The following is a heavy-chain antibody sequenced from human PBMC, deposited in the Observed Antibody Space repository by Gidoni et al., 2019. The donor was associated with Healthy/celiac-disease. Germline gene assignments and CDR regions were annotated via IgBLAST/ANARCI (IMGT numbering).Heavy chain of an antibody. Sequence: VQLVESGGGLVQPGGSLQLSCAASGCTFSGSAMHWVRQASGKGLEWVGRIRSKANSYETAYAASVKGRFTISRDDSKNTAYLQMNSLKTEDTAVYDCTRQNEYYDILTGYYYYSYYYMDVWGKGTTVTVSS. J-gene: IGHJ6*03. CDR2: IRSKANSYET. D-gene: IGHD3-9*01. CDR1: GCTFSGSA. V-gene: IGHV3-73*01. CDR3: TRQNEYYDILTGYYYYSYYYMDV.